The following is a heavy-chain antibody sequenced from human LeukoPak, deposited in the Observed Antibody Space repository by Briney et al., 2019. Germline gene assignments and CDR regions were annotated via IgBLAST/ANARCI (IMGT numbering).Heavy chain of an antibody. D-gene: IGHD2-21*01. CDR2: IKSKTDGGTT. Sequence: GGSLRLSCAASGFTFSNAWMSWVRQAPGKGLEWVGRIKSKTDGGTTDYAAHVKGRFTISRDDSKNTLYLQMNSLKTEDTAVYYCTTGTAAILYYFDYWGQGTLVTVSS. V-gene: IGHV3-15*01. CDR3: TTGTAAILYYFDY. J-gene: IGHJ4*02. CDR1: GFTFSNAW.